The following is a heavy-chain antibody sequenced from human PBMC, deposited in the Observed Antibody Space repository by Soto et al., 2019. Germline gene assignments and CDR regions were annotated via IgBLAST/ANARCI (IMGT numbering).Heavy chain of an antibody. D-gene: IGHD4-17*01. V-gene: IGHV3-49*03. Sequence: ALRLSWTASGFTFSNAWMKWFLKNPGKGLEWLGFIRSKAYGGTTEYAASVKGRFTISRDDSKNIAYLQMNSLKTEDTAVYYCTEALTSDRPYWGQGTLVTVSS. CDR2: IRSKAYGGTT. J-gene: IGHJ4*02. CDR3: TEALTSDRPY. CDR1: GFTFSNAW.